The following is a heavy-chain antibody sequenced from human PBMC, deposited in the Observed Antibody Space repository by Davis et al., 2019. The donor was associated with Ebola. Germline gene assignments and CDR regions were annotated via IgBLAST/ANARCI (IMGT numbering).Heavy chain of an antibody. CDR2: IYYSRST. J-gene: IGHJ4*02. CDR3: LGGRYGEPFDY. Sequence: PSETLSLTCTVSGGSISSSSYYWGWIRQPPGKGLEWVANIYYSRSTHYNPSLKSRVTISVDTSKNQVSLKLSSVTAADTAVYFCLGGRYGEPFDYWGQGTLVTVSS. D-gene: IGHD4-17*01. CDR1: GGSISSSSYY. V-gene: IGHV4-39*07.